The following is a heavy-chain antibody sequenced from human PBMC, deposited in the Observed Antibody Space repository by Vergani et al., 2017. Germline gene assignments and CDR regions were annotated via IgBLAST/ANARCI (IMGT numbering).Heavy chain of an antibody. V-gene: IGHV1-2*02. CDR2: INPNSGGT. D-gene: IGHD3-10*01. J-gene: IGHJ4*02. CDR3: ASGYYGSGSSSVGLFDY. Sequence: QVQLVQSGAEVKKPGASVKVSCKASGYTFTGYYMHWVRQAPGQGLEWMGWINPNSGGTNYAQKFQGRVTMTRDTSISTAYMELSRLRSDGTAVYYCASGYYGSGSSSVGLFDYWGQGTLVTVSS. CDR1: GYTFTGYY.